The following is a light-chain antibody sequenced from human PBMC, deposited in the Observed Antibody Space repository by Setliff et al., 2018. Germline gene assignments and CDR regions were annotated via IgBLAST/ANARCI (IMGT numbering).Light chain of an antibody. CDR2: DVT. V-gene: IGLV2-14*03. J-gene: IGLJ1*01. CDR1: SSDVGSYDF. CDR3: SAYTSSSTDV. Sequence: QSALTQPASVSGSPGLSITISCSGTSSDVGSYDFVSWYQQHPAKAPKLIIYDVTNRPSGVPNRFSGSKAGNTASLTISGLQAEDEADYYCSAYTSSSTDVFGTGTKVTVL.